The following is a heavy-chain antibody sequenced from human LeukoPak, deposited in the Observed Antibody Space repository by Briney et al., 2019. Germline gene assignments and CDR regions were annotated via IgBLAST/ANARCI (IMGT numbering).Heavy chain of an antibody. J-gene: IGHJ1*01. CDR2: ISSSSRYV. D-gene: IGHD1-26*01. Sequence: PGGSLRLSCAASGLTFSSYSMNWVRQAPGKGLEWVSSISSSSRYVYYAGSVKGRFTISRDDAKNSLYLQMDSLRAEDTAVYYCARDLMGASTAYFHHWGQGSLVTVSS. V-gene: IGHV3-21*01. CDR3: ARDLMGASTAYFHH. CDR1: GLTFSSYS.